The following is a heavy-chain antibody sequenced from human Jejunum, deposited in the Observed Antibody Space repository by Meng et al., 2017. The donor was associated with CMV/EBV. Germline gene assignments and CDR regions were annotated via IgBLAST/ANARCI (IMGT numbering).Heavy chain of an antibody. J-gene: IGHJ4*02. CDR3: ARDGLSGRYFDY. Sequence: QVHMVQSGSELRQPGASVKVSCKASGYNFTSNNIIWVRQAPVQGPEWMGWIDTNTGNPTYAQGFTGRFVFSLDTSVSTTYLQITSLEAEDTAVYYCARDGLSGRYFDYWGQGTLVTVSS. D-gene: IGHD3-3*01. CDR2: IDTNTGNP. CDR1: GYNFTSNN. V-gene: IGHV7-4-1*02.